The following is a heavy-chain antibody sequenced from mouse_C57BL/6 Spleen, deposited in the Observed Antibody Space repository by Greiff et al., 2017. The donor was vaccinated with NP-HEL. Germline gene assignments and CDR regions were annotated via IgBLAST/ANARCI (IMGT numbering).Heavy chain of an antibody. J-gene: IGHJ2*01. CDR1: GYTFTSYW. CDR3: ARSYDGWLLTYFDD. D-gene: IGHD2-3*01. CDR2: IYPGSGST. Sequence: VQLQQPGAELVKPGASVKMSCKASGYTFTSYWITWVKQRPGQGLEWIGDIYPGSGSTNYNEKFKSKATLTVDTSSSTAYMQLSSLTSEDSAVYYCARSYDGWLLTYFDDWGQGTTLTVSS. V-gene: IGHV1-55*01.